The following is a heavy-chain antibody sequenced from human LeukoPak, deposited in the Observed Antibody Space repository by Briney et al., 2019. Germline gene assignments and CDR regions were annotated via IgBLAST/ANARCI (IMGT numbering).Heavy chain of an antibody. V-gene: IGHV4-59*08. CDR1: GGSISSYY. CDR3: ARLLHGTFGELFDY. D-gene: IGHD1-7*01. Sequence: SETLSLTCTVSGGSISSYYWSWIRQPPGKGLEWIGYISYSGSTNYNPSLKSRVTISVDTSKNQFSLKLSSVTAADTAVYYCARLLHGTFGELFDYWGQGTLVTVSS. CDR2: ISYSGST. J-gene: IGHJ4*02.